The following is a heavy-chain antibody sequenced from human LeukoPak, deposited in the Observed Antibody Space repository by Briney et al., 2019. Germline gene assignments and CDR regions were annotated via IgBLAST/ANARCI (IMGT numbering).Heavy chain of an antibody. Sequence: GESLKVSCKGSGYSFTSYWIGWVRQMPGKGLERMGIIYPGDSDTRYSPSFQGQVTISADKSISTAYLQWSSLKASDTAMYYCARHIVDYGGKVGFDYWGQGTLVTVSS. CDR2: IYPGDSDT. CDR3: ARHIVDYGGKVGFDY. CDR1: GYSFTSYW. J-gene: IGHJ4*02. V-gene: IGHV5-51*01. D-gene: IGHD4-23*01.